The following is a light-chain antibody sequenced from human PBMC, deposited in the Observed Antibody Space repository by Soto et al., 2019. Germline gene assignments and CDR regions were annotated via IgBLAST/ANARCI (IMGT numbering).Light chain of an antibody. CDR1: QSVSSN. J-gene: IGKJ4*01. CDR3: QQYNNWPLT. CDR2: DAS. V-gene: IGKV3D-15*01. Sequence: EIVMTQSPATLSVSPGERATLSCRASQSVSSNLAWHQQKPGQAPRLLIYDASSRATGIPDRFSGGGSGTEFTLTISSLQPEDFAVYYCQQYNNWPLTFGGGTKVDIK.